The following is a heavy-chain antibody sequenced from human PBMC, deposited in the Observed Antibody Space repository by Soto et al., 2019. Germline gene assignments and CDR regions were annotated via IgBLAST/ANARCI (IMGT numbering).Heavy chain of an antibody. Sequence: QITLKESGPTLVKPTQTLTLTCTFSGFSLSTSGVGVGWIRQPPGKALEWLALIYWDDDKRYSPSLKSRLTTTKDTSKHQVVLTIPNMDPVDTATYYCSLGASTFDYCGQGTLVTVSS. CDR3: SLGASTFDY. V-gene: IGHV2-5*02. CDR1: GFSLSTSGVG. CDR2: IYWDDDK. J-gene: IGHJ4*02.